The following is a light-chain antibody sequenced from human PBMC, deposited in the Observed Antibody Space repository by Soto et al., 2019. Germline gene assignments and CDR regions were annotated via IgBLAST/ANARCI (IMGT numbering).Light chain of an antibody. CDR2: SYT. CDR1: SSNIGAGYD. CDR3: QSYDSGLSSVV. J-gene: IGLJ2*01. Sequence: QSVLTQPPSVSGAPGQTVTISCTGSSSNIGAGYDVNWYQQLPGTTPKLLINSYTNRPSGVPERFSGSRSGTSASLAIIGLQAEDEADYYCQSYDSGLSSVVFGGGTKLTVL. V-gene: IGLV1-40*01.